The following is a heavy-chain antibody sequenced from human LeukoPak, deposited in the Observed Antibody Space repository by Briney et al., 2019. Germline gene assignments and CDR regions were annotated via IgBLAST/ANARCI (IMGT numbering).Heavy chain of an antibody. V-gene: IGHV4-59*01. CDR2: IYYSGST. CDR3: ARVRGDYDSSGYYYPNWFDP. D-gene: IGHD3-22*01. CDR1: GGSIRGYY. J-gene: IGHJ5*02. Sequence: SETLSLTCTVSGGSIRGYYWSWIRQPPGKGLEWIGYIYYSGSTNYNPSLKSRVTISVDTSKNQFSLKLSSVTAADTAVYYCARVRGDYDSSGYYYPNWFDPWGQGTLVTVSS.